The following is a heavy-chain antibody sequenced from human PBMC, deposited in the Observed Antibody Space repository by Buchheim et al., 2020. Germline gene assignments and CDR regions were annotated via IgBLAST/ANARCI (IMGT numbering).Heavy chain of an antibody. V-gene: IGHV3-48*01. CDR3: ARDSWDY. CDR2: ISSSSSTI. Sequence: EVQLLESGGGLVQPGGSLRLSCAASGFSISTSAMGWFRKASGKGLGWVSYISSSSSTIYYADSVKGRVTISRDNAKNSLYLPMNSLRAEDTAVYYCARDSWDYWGQGTL. J-gene: IGHJ4*02. CDR1: GFSISTSA.